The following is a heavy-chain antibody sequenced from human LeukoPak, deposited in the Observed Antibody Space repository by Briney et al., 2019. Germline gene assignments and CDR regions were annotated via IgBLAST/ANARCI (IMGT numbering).Heavy chain of an antibody. CDR2: INPNSGGT. CDR1: GYTFTGYY. J-gene: IGHJ4*02. V-gene: IGHV1-2*06. D-gene: IGHD4-23*01. Sequence: GASVKVSCKASGYTFTGYYMHWVRQAPGQGLEWMGRINPNSGGTNYAQKFQGRVTMTRDTSISTAYMELSRLRSDDTAVYYCARDPYYGGNSPPPDWGQGTLVTVSS. CDR3: ARDPYYGGNSPPPD.